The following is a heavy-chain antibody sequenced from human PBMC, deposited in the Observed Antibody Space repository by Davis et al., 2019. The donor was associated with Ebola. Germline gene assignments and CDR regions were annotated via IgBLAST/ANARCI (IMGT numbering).Heavy chain of an antibody. V-gene: IGHV3-7*01. CDR2: IKQDGSEK. D-gene: IGHD4-17*01. CDR3: ARTDYGDYRFDY. J-gene: IGHJ4*02. CDR1: GFTFSSYW. Sequence: GESLKISCAASGFTFSSYWMSWVRQAPGKGLEWVANIKQDGSEKYYVDSVKGRFTISRDNAKNSLYLQMNSLRAEDTAVYYCARTDYGDYRFDYWGQGTLVTVSS.